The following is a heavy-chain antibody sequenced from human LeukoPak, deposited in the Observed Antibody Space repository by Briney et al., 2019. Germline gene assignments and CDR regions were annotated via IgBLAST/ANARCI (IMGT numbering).Heavy chain of an antibody. D-gene: IGHD6-19*01. Sequence: PGGSLRLSCAASGFTFSSYEMNWVRQAPGKGLEWVSSISSSSSYIYYADSVKGRFTISRDNAKNSLYLQMSSLRAEDTAVYYCATLAVAASGYYYYYMDVWGKGTTVTVSS. CDR2: ISSSSSYI. V-gene: IGHV3-21*01. CDR3: ATLAVAASGYYYYYMDV. CDR1: GFTFSSYE. J-gene: IGHJ6*03.